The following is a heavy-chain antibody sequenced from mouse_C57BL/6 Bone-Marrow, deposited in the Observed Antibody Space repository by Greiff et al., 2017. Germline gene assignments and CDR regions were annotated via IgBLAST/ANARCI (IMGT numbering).Heavy chain of an antibody. CDR3: ARRLRLLYYFDY. V-gene: IGHV1-55*01. J-gene: IGHJ2*01. CDR2: IYPGSGST. D-gene: IGHD3-2*02. Sequence: QVHVKQSGAELVKPGASVKMSCKASGYTFTSYWITWVKQRPGQGLEWIGDIYPGSGSTNYNEKFKSKATLTVDTSSSTAYMQLSSLTSEDSAVXYCARRLRLLYYFDYWGQGTTLTVSS. CDR1: GYTFTSYW.